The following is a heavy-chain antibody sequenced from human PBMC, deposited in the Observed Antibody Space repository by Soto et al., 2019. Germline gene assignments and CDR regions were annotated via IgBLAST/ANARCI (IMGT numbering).Heavy chain of an antibody. J-gene: IGHJ6*03. CDR3: AKDYSSSVGSKNYYYYYYMDV. CDR2: ISWNSGSI. Sequence: GGSLRLSCAASGFTFDDYAMHWVRQAPGKGLEWVSGISWNSGSIGYADSVKGRFTISRDNAKNSLYLQMNSLRAEDTALYYCAKDYSSSVGSKNYYYYYYMDVWGKGTTVTVSS. V-gene: IGHV3-9*01. CDR1: GFTFDDYA. D-gene: IGHD6-6*01.